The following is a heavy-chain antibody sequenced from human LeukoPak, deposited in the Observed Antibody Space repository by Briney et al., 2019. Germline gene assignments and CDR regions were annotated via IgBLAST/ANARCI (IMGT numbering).Heavy chain of an antibody. D-gene: IGHD2-21*01. Sequence: GGSLRLSCAASGFTVSSNFMSRVRRAPGKGLEWVSVIYSGGSTYYADSVKGRFTISRDNSKNTLNLQMNSLRAEDAAVYYCARGYSSDNWGQGTLVTVSS. CDR2: IYSGGST. CDR3: ARGYSSDN. V-gene: IGHV3-66*01. CDR1: GFTVSSNF. J-gene: IGHJ4*02.